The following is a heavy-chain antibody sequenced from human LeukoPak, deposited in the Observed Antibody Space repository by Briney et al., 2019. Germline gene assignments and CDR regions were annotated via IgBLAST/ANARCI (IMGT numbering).Heavy chain of an antibody. V-gene: IGHV4-30-4*01. CDR2: IYYSGST. D-gene: IGHD5-12*01. CDR1: GGSISSGDYY. CDR3: ASLVATIGNFDY. J-gene: IGHJ4*02. Sequence: SETLSLTCTVSGGSISSGDYYWSWIRQPPGKGLEWNGYIYYSGSTYYNPSLKSRVTISVDTSKNQFSLELSSVTAADTAVYYCASLVATIGNFDYWGQGTLVTVSS.